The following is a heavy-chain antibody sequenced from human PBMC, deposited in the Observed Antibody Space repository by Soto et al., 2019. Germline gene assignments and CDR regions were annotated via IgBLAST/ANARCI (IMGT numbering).Heavy chain of an antibody. CDR2: IIPILGIA. CDR1: GGTFSSYT. CDR3: ARDSSNSGYVFDY. V-gene: IGHV1-69*04. J-gene: IGHJ4*02. Sequence: AASVKVSCTASGGTFSSYTISWVRQAPGQGLEWMGRIIPILGIANYAQKFQGRVTITADKSTSTAYMELSSLRSEDTAVYYCARDSSNSGYVFDYWGQGTLVTVSS. D-gene: IGHD5-12*01.